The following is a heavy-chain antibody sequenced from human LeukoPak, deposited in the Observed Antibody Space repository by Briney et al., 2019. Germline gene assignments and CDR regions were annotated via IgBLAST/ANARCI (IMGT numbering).Heavy chain of an antibody. CDR2: ISYDGSNK. V-gene: IGHV3-30*18. D-gene: IGHD3-10*01. CDR3: AKDGSGSYYLDY. Sequence: PGGSLRLSCAASGFTFSSYGMHWVRQAPGKGLEWVAVISYDGSNKYYADSVKGRFTISRDNSKNTLYLQMNSLRAEDTAVYYCAKDGSGSYYLDYWGQGTLVTVSS. CDR1: GFTFSSYG. J-gene: IGHJ4*02.